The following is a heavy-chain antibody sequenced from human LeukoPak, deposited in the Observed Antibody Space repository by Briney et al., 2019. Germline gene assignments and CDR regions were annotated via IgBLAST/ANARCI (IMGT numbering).Heavy chain of an antibody. CDR2: INHSGST. CDR1: GGSFSGYY. CDR3: ARVGAQIVVVPAAKVWWFDP. Sequence: SETLSLTCAVYGGSFSGYYWSWIRQPPGKGLEWIGEINHSGSTNYNPSLKNRVTISVDTSKNQFSLKLSSVTAADAAVYYCARVGAQIVVVPAAKVWWFDPWGQGTLVTVSS. V-gene: IGHV4-34*01. J-gene: IGHJ5*02. D-gene: IGHD2-2*01.